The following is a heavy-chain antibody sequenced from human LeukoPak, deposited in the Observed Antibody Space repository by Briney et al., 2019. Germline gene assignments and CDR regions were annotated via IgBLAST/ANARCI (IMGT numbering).Heavy chain of an antibody. CDR1: VFTFSSYW. D-gene: IGHD6-19*01. CDR2: SNSDGSST. V-gene: IGHV3-74*01. J-gene: IGHJ4*02. CDR3: ARDPLDGYSSGWYYFDY. Sequence: GRSLRLSCAAAVFTFSSYWMNWVRQAPGKGLTWVSRSNSDGSSTSYADSVKGRFTISRDNAKNTLYLQMNSLRAEDTAVYYCARDPLDGYSSGWYYFDYWGQGTLVTVSS.